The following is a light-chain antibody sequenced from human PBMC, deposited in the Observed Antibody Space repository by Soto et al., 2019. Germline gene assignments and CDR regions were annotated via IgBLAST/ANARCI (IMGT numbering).Light chain of an antibody. CDR1: SSDVGGYNY. CDR2: EVS. CDR3: SSYAGSNVL. Sequence: QSALTRPPSASGSPGQSVTISCTGTSSDVGGYNYVSWYQQHPGKAPQLMIYEVSKRPSGVPDRFSGSKSGNTASLTVSGLQAEDEADYYCSSYAGSNVLFGGGTKPTVL. J-gene: IGLJ2*01. V-gene: IGLV2-8*01.